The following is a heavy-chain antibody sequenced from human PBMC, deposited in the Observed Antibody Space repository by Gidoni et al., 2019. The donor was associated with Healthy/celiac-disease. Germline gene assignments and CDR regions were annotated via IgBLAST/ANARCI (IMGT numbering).Heavy chain of an antibody. CDR3: AKAGYSYT. J-gene: IGHJ5*02. D-gene: IGHD5-18*01. CDR2: ISWNSGSI. CDR1: GFTFDDYA. V-gene: IGHV3-9*01. Sequence: EVQLVESGGGLVQPGRSLSLPCAASGFTFDDYAMHWVRQAPGKGLEWVSGISWNSGSIGYADSVKGRFTISRDNAKNSLYLQMNSLRAEDTALYYCAKAGYSYTWGQGTLVTVSS.